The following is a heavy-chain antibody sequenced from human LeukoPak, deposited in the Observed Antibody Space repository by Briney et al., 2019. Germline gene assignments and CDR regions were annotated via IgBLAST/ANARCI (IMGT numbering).Heavy chain of an antibody. CDR2: ISSSSTYI. CDR1: GLTFSSYS. CDR3: ARDPAEDIVGY. J-gene: IGHJ3*01. V-gene: IGHV3-21*01. Sequence: KSGGSLRLSCAAPGLTFSSYSMNWVRQAPGKGLEWVSSISSSSTYIYYADSVKGRFTISRDNAKNSLYLQMNSLRAEDTAVYYCARDPAEDIVGYWGQGTMVTVSS. D-gene: IGHD5-12*01.